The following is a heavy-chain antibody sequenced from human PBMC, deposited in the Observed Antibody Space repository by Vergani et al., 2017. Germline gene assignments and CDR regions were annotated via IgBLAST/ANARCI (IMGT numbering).Heavy chain of an antibody. Sequence: QVQLQQWGAGLLKPAETLDLTCAVYGGYFSGYYWSWIRQRPGKGLEWIGESNPSGSTNYNPSLKSRVIISVDTSKHQFYLKLSSGTDADTAVYYCARDSGRIAAGGDYYYYYMDVWGKGTTVTVSS. J-gene: IGHJ6*03. CDR3: ARDSGRIAAGGDYYYYYMDV. CDR1: GGYFSGYY. CDR2: SNPSGST. V-gene: IGHV4-34*01. D-gene: IGHD6-13*01.